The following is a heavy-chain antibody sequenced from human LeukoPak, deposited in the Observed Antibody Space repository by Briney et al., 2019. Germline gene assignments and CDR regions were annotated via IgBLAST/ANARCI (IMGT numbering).Heavy chain of an antibody. J-gene: IGHJ4*02. D-gene: IGHD3-22*01. CDR1: GGSISSYY. CDR2: IYYSGST. CDR3: ARVLKAGSGYLGYFDY. Sequence: SETLSLTCTVSGGSISSYYWSWIRQPPGKGLEWIGSIYYSGSTYYNPSLKSRVTISVDTSKNQFSLKLSSVTAADTAVYYCARVLKAGSGYLGYFDYWGQGTLVTVSS. V-gene: IGHV4-39*07.